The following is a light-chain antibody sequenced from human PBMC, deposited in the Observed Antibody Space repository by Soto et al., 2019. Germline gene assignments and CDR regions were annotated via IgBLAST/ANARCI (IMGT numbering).Light chain of an antibody. CDR3: QQFSSYPLT. V-gene: IGKV3-20*01. J-gene: IGKJ4*01. CDR1: QTITNDY. Sequence: EIVLTQSPGTLSLSPGEGASLSCRASQTITNDYLAWYQQRPGQAPRLLIYGASNRATGIPDRFSGSGSGTEFTLTISSLQSEDFAVYYCQQFSSYPLTFGGGTKVDIK. CDR2: GAS.